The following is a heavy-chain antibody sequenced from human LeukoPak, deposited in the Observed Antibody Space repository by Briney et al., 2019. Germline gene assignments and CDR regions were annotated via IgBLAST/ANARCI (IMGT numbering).Heavy chain of an antibody. Sequence: PSETLSLTCAVYGGSFSGYYWSWIRQPPGKGLEWIGEINHSGSTNYNPSLKSQVTISVDTSKNQFSLKLSSVTAADTAVYYCARRHNVGFDYWGQGTLVTVSS. V-gene: IGHV4-34*01. CDR2: INHSGST. CDR1: GGSFSGYY. D-gene: IGHD1-14*01. CDR3: ARRHNVGFDY. J-gene: IGHJ4*02.